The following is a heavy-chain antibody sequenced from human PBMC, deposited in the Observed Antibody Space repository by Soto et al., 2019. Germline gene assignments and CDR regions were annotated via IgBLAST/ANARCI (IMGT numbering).Heavy chain of an antibody. CDR3: ARHPYDFWSGYYGDYYYYMDV. D-gene: IGHD3-3*01. CDR1: GGSISSYY. J-gene: IGHJ6*03. V-gene: IGHV4-59*08. Sequence: PSETLSLTCTGSGGSISSYYWSWIRQPPGKGLEWIGYIYYSGSTNYNPSLKSRVTISVDTSKNQFSLKLSSVTAADTAVYYCARHPYDFWSGYYGDYYYYMDVWGKGTTVTV. CDR2: IYYSGST.